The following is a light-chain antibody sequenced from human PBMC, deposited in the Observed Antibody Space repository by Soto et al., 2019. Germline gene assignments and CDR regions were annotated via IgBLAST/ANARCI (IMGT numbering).Light chain of an antibody. CDR3: EQRSYCSSS. CDR1: QSVGTY. CDR2: DSS. Sequence: EMVLTQSPAPLSLSPGERATLACTASQSVGTYFAWYQQKPGQAPRLLIHDSSNRATGIPARFRGSWSGTACTLTTSSLEPDDFAVYYCEQRSYCSSSFGGGTKV. V-gene: IGKV3-11*01. J-gene: IGKJ4*01.